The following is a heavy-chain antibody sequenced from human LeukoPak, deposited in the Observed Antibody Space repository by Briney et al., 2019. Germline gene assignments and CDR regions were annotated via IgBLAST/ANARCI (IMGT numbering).Heavy chain of an antibody. D-gene: IGHD4-17*01. CDR2: ISRNGGST. CDR3: ARVGDIDAFDI. J-gene: IGHJ3*02. CDR1: GFSFSTYA. Sequence: GGSLRLSCAASGFSFSTYAMHWVRQAPGKGLEYVSAISRNGGSTYYANFVKGRFTISRDNSKNTLFLQMGSLRAEDMAVYYCARVGDIDAFDIWGQGTMVTVSS. V-gene: IGHV3-64*01.